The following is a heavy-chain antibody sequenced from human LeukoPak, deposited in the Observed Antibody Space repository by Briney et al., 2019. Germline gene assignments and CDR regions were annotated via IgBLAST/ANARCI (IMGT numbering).Heavy chain of an antibody. CDR3: ARFGDGYSPFDY. Sequence: PSGTLSLTCAVSGGSISSSNWWSWIRQPPGKGLEWIGEIYHSGSTYYNPSLKGRVTISVDTSKNQFSLKLSSVTAADTAVYYCARFGDGYSPFDYWGQGTLVTVSS. CDR2: IYHSGST. D-gene: IGHD5-24*01. V-gene: IGHV4-4*02. J-gene: IGHJ4*02. CDR1: GGSISSSNW.